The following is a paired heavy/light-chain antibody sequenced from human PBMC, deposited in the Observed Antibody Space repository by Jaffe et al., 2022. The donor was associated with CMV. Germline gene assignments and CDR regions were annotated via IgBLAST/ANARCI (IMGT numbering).Light chain of an antibody. CDR2: GNI. CDR3: QSYDSSLGGPV. V-gene: IGLV1-40*01. Sequence: QSVLTQPPSVSGAPGQRVTISCTWSSSNIGAGYDVHWYQQFPGTAPKLLIYGNINRPSGVPDRFSGSKSGTSASLAITGLQAEDEADYYCQSYDSSLGGPVFGGGTKLTVL. CDR1: SSNIGAGYD. J-gene: IGLJ3*02.
Heavy chain of an antibody. CDR1: GGSISSNLYY. J-gene: IGHJ6*03. Sequence: QLQLQESGPGLVKPSETLSLTCTVSGGSISSNLYYWGWIRQPPGKGLEWIGTIFYSGSTYYNPSLKSRVTLSVDTSKSQFSLRLSSVTATDTAVYYCARRPSLRGTSYHNYYMDVWGKGTTVTVSS. V-gene: IGHV4-39*01. CDR3: ARRPSLRGTSYHNYYMDV. D-gene: IGHD1-7*01. CDR2: IFYSGST.